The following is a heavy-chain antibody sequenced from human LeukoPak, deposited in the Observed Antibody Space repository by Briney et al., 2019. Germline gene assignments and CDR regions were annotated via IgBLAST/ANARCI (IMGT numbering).Heavy chain of an antibody. CDR2: IYYSGST. V-gene: IGHV4-39*07. CDR3: ARRPALAVAGPSPFDY. J-gene: IGHJ4*02. CDR1: GGSISSSSYY. D-gene: IGHD6-19*01. Sequence: SETLSLTCTVSGGSISSSSYYWGWIRQPPGKGLEWIGSIYYSGSTYYHPSLKSRVTISVDTSKNQFSLKLSSVTAADTAVYYCARRPALAVAGPSPFDYWGQGTLVTVSS.